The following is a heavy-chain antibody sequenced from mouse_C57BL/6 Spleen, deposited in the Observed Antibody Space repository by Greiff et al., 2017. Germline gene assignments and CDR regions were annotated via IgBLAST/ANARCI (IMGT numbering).Heavy chain of an antibody. V-gene: IGHV1-69*01. CDR3: ARGYYGSRYVDV. Sequence: QVQLQQPGAELVMPGASVKLSCKASGYTFTSYWMHWVKQRPGQGLEWIGEIDPSDSYTNYNQKFKGKSTLTVDKSSSTAYMQLSSLTSEDSAVYYCARGYYGSRYVDVWGTGTTVTVSS. D-gene: IGHD1-1*01. CDR1: GYTFTSYW. CDR2: IDPSDSYT. J-gene: IGHJ1*03.